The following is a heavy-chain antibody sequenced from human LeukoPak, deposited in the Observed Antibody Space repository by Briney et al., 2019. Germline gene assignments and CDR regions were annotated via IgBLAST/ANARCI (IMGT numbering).Heavy chain of an antibody. J-gene: IGHJ4*02. CDR1: GYTFTSYA. CDR3: ARVSPNTVTTLQYFDY. Sequence: ASVKVSCKASGYTFTSYAMNWVRQAPGQGLEWMGWINTNTGNPTYAQGFTGRFVFSLDTSVSTAYLQMNSLRAEDTAVYYCARVSPNTVTTLQYFDYWGQGTLVTVSS. CDR2: INTNTGNP. D-gene: IGHD4-17*01. V-gene: IGHV7-4-1*02.